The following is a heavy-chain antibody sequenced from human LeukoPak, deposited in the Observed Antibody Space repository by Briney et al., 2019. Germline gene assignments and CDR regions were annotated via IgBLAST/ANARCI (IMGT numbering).Heavy chain of an antibody. J-gene: IGHJ6*04. CDR3: AREGGYLLDV. D-gene: IGHD6-13*01. V-gene: IGHV4-38-2*02. CDR1: GYSISSGYY. Sequence: PSETLSLTCTVSGYSISSGYYWGWIRQPPGKGLEWIGSIYHSGSTYYNPSLKSRVTISVDTSKNQFSLKLSSVAAADTAVYYCAREGGYLLDVWGKGTTVIVSS. CDR2: IYHSGST.